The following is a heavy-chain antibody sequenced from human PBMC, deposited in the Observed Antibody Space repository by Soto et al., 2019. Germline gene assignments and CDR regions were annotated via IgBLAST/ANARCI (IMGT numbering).Heavy chain of an antibody. Sequence: GASVKVSCQVSGYTLTELSMHWVRQAPGKGLEWMGGFDPEDGETIYAQKFQGRVTMTEDTSTDTAYMELSSLRSEDTAVYYCATEVATGWYFDYWGQGTLVTVSS. D-gene: IGHD5-12*01. CDR1: GYTLTELS. CDR3: ATEVATGWYFDY. J-gene: IGHJ4*02. CDR2: FDPEDGET. V-gene: IGHV1-24*01.